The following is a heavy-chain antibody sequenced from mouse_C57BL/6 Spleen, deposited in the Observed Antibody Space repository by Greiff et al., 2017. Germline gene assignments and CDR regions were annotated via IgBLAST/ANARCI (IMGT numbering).Heavy chain of an antibody. CDR1: GYTFTSYW. V-gene: IGHV1-55*01. Sequence: QVQLQQPGAELVKPGASVKMSCKASGYTFTSYWISWVKQRPGQGLEWIGDIYPGSGSTNYNEKFKSKATLTVDSSSSTAYMQLSSLTSEDSAVYYCARQPDYFDYWGQGTTLTVSS. J-gene: IGHJ2*01. D-gene: IGHD6-1*01. CDR2: IYPGSGST. CDR3: ARQPDYFDY.